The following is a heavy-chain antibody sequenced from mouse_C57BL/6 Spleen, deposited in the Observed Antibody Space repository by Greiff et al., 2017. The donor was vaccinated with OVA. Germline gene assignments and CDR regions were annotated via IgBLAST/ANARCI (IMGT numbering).Heavy chain of an antibody. CDR2: IYWDDAK. V-gene: IGHV8-12*01. J-gene: IGHJ1*03. CDR3: ARRDDAGYFDV. D-gene: IGHD2-3*01. Sequence: QVTLKESGPGILQSSQTLSLTCSFSGFSLSTSGMGVSWLRQPSGKGLDWLAHIYWDDAKRYNPSLKSRLTISKDTSRNQVFLKITSVDTADTATYYCARRDDAGYFDVWGTGTTVTVSS. CDR1: GFSLSTSGMG.